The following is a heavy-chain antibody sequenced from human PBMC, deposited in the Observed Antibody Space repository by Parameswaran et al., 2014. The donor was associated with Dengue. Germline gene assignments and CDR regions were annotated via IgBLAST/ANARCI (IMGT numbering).Heavy chain of an antibody. V-gene: IGHV4-4*02. J-gene: IGHJ3*02. CDR2: SIIVGPP. CDR3: ARALYYDIWDGDNHDAFDI. D-gene: IGHD3-9*01. Sequence: RWIRQPPGRGWNGLVKSIIVGPPPTTRPSTSRVTMSIDKSKNQCSLKMTSVTAADTAVYYCARALYYDIWDGDNHDAFDIWGQGTRVTVSS.